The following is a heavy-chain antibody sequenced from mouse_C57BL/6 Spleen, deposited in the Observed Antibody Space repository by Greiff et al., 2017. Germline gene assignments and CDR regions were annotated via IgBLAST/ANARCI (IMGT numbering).Heavy chain of an antibody. D-gene: IGHD2-4*01. CDR2: ISSGSSTI. CDR3: ARKIYYDYDGEYYFDY. J-gene: IGHJ2*01. V-gene: IGHV5-17*01. Sequence: EVQVVESGGGLVKPGGSLKLSCAASGFTFSDYGMHWVRQAPEKGLEWVAYISSGSSTIYYADTVKGRFTISRDNAKNTLFLQMTSLRSEDTAMYYCARKIYYDYDGEYYFDYWGQGTTLTVSS. CDR1: GFTFSDYG.